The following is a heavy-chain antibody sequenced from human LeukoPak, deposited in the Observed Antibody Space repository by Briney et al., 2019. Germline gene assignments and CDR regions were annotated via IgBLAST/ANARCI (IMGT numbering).Heavy chain of an antibody. CDR3: ARMVGATPYYYYYYMDV. V-gene: IGHV4-59*01. Sequence: SETLSLTCTVSGGSISSYYWSWIRQPPGKGLEWIGYIYYSGSTNYNPSLKSRVTISVDTSKNQFSLKLSSVTAADTAVYYCARMVGATPYYYYYYMDVWGKGTTVTVSS. J-gene: IGHJ6*03. D-gene: IGHD1-26*01. CDR2: IYYSGST. CDR1: GGSISSYY.